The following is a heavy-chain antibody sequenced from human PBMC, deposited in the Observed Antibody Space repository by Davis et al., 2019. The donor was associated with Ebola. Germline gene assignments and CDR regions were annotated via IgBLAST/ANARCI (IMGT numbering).Heavy chain of an antibody. CDR2: INPITGVT. CDR1: GYTFTGYY. V-gene: IGHV1-2*02. Sequence: ASVKVSCKASGYTFTGYYIHWVRQAPGQGLEWLGWINPITGVTNYAQKFQGRVTMTRDTSISTAYMEVRRLRSDDTAVYYCARELSINGDEYFQHWGQGTLVTVSS. CDR3: ARELSINGDEYFQH. D-gene: IGHD2-21*01. J-gene: IGHJ1*01.